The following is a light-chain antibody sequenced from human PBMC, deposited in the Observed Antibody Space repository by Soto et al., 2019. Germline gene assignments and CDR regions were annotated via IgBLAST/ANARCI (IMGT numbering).Light chain of an antibody. V-gene: IGKV1-33*01. CDR3: QHYHNLPMYT. CDR1: LAIDNY. J-gene: IGKJ2*01. Sequence: DIQMTQSPSSLSASVGDRVTITCQASLAIDNYLNWYQQKPGEAPKLVIYDASILETGVPSRFSGSGSGTDFTFTISSLQPEDVATYYCQHYHNLPMYTFGQGTRLEIK. CDR2: DAS.